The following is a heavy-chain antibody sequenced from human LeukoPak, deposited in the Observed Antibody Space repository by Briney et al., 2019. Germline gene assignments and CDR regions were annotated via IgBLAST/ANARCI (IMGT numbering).Heavy chain of an antibody. Sequence: PGGSLRLSCAAFGFTLSDNYMSWMSWIRQAPGKGLEWISYISDSGITIYYADSVKGRFTISRDSAENSLFLQMTSLRAEDTAVYYCAKDSTRTGTNYFDFWGQGTLVTVSS. CDR3: AKDSTRTGTNYFDF. CDR2: ISDSGITI. V-gene: IGHV3-11*01. D-gene: IGHD1-1*01. CDR1: GFTLSDNY. J-gene: IGHJ4*02.